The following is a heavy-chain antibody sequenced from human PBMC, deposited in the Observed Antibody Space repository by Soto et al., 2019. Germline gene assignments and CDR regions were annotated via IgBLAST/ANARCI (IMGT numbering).Heavy chain of an antibody. CDR1: GFSLTTSGVG. D-gene: IGHD3-22*01. Sequence: QIALRESGPPLVKPTQTLTLTCSFSGFSLTTSGVGVGWIRQPPGKALEWLALIHGDDEKNYSPSLRTRLTITKHTSKNQAVLTMTNMDPVDTGTYYCVHRMILPGHWFFDIWGRGTLVTVSS. V-gene: IGHV2-5*02. J-gene: IGHJ2*01. CDR3: VHRMILPGHWFFDI. CDR2: IHGDDEK.